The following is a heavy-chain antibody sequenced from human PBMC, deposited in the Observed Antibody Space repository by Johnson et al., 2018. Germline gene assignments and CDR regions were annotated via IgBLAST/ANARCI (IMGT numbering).Heavy chain of an antibody. CDR2: ISYDGSNK. D-gene: IGHD3-10*01. CDR1: GFTFSSYA. Sequence: LVESGGGVVQPGRSLRLSCAASGFTFSSYAMHWVRQAPGKGLEWVAVISYDGSNKYYADSVKGRFTISRDNSKNTLYLQMNSLRAEDTAVYYCAKDLSYYCSGLHYYYMDVWGKGATVTVSS. J-gene: IGHJ6*03. CDR3: AKDLSYYCSGLHYYYMDV. V-gene: IGHV3-30*04.